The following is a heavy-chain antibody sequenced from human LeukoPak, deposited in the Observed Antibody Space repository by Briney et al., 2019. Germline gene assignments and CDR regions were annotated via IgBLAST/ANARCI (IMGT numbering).Heavy chain of an antibody. Sequence: GGSLRLSCAASGFTFSSDWMSWVRQAPGKGLEWVAVIWYDGSDKYYADSVKGRFTISRDNSKNTLYLQMNSLRAEDTAVYYCARDLYSSGWSGVDLWGQGTPVTVSS. CDR3: ARDLYSSGWSGVDL. J-gene: IGHJ5*02. CDR2: IWYDGSDK. D-gene: IGHD6-19*01. V-gene: IGHV3-33*08. CDR1: GFTFSSDW.